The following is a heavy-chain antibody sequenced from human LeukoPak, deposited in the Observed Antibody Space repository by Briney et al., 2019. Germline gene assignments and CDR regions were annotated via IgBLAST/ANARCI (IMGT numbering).Heavy chain of an antibody. V-gene: IGHV3-13*01. CDR2: IGTTDDT. CDR3: ARDLRGARGFDS. J-gene: IGHJ5*01. D-gene: IGHD3-10*01. CDR1: GFTFSTHD. Sequence: PGGSLRLSCAASGFTFSTHDLHWVRQVPGKGLEWVSAIGTTDDTYYTGSVEGRFIISREDAQNSFYLQMNSLRAGDTAVYYCARDLRGARGFDSWGQGSLVTVSS.